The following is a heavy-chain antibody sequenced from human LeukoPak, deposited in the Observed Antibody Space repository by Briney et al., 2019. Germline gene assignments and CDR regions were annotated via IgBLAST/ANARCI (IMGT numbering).Heavy chain of an antibody. D-gene: IGHD7-27*01. CDR1: GFTFSSYA. CDR3: ARGPPNWGYDY. V-gene: IGHV3-30*04. J-gene: IGHJ4*02. Sequence: PGGSLRLSCAASGFTFSSYAMHWVRQAPGKGLEWVAVISYDGSDKYYADSVKGRFTISRDNSKNTLYLQMTSLRTEDTAVYYCARGPPNWGYDYWGPGTLVTVSS. CDR2: ISYDGSDK.